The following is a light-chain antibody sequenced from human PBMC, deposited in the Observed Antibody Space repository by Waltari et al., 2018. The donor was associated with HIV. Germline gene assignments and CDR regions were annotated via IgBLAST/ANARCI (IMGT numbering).Light chain of an antibody. CDR2: EVS. J-gene: IGLJ3*02. V-gene: IGLV2-14*01. Sequence: QSAMTQPASVSGSPGQQITLPCTGTRRDVCGYNYDSWYQQPPGQAPKLIIYEVSNRPSGVSNRFSGSKSGNTASLTISGFQAEDEADYYCSSYTSSSTRVFGGGTNLTVL. CDR1: RRDVCGYNY. CDR3: SSYTSSSTRV.